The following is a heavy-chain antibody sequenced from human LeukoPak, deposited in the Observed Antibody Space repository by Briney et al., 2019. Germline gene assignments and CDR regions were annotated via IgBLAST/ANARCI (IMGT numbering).Heavy chain of an antibody. J-gene: IGHJ4*02. CDR1: GFTFSSYA. CDR3: TKSSSSYDSSGYNDY. D-gene: IGHD3-22*01. Sequence: GSLRLSCAASGFTFSSYAMSWVRQAPGKGLEWVSAISGSGGSTYYADSVKGRFTISRDNSKNTLYLQMNSLRAEDTAVYYCTKSSSSYDSSGYNDYWGQGTLVTVSS. V-gene: IGHV3-23*01. CDR2: ISGSGGST.